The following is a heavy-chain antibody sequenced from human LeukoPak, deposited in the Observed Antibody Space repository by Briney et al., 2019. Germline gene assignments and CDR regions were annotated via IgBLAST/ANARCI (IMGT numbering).Heavy chain of an antibody. CDR1: GFTFSSYS. CDR2: ISPSSSYI. V-gene: IGHV3-21*01. Sequence: GGSLRLSCVASGFTFSSYSVNWVRQAPGKGLEWVSSISPSSSYIYYADLVRGRFTISRDDAKNSLHLQMNSLSAEDTAVYYCARANTNGFTYGNFDYWGQGTLVTVSS. D-gene: IGHD5-18*01. CDR3: ARANTNGFTYGNFDY. J-gene: IGHJ4*02.